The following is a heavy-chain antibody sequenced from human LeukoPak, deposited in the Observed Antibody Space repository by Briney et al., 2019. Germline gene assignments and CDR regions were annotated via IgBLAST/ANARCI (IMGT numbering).Heavy chain of an antibody. J-gene: IGHJ6*04. Sequence: ASVKVSCKASGYTFTSFAMHWVRQAPGQRLEWMGWINDRNGNTKYSQKFQGRVTITRDTSASTAYMELSSLRSEDTAVYYCARIHSLSYYYGMDVWGKGTTVTVSS. CDR1: GYTFTSFA. V-gene: IGHV1-3*01. CDR3: ARIHSLSYYYGMDV. CDR2: INDRNGNT. D-gene: IGHD3-16*02.